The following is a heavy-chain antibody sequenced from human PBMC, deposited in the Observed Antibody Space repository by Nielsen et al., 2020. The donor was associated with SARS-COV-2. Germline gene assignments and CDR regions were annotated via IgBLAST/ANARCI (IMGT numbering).Heavy chain of an antibody. CDR2: INPRDDIT. D-gene: IGHD1-20*01. J-gene: IGHJ6*02. CDR1: GYTFTSYY. Sequence: ASVKVSCKASGYTFTSYYVHWVRQAPGQGLEWMGIINPRDDITRYAQKFQGRVTMTRDTSTSTVYMELSSLRSEDTAVYYCARDRSKRLRYNWNYEYYGMDVWGQGTTVTVSS. CDR3: ARDRSKRLRYNWNYEYYGMDV. V-gene: IGHV1-46*01.